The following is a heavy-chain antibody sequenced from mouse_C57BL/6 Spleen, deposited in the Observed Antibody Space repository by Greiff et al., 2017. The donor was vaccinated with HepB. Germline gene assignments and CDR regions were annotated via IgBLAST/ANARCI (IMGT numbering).Heavy chain of an antibody. J-gene: IGHJ3*01. CDR2: IDPENGDT. V-gene: IGHV14-4*01. D-gene: IGHD3-2*02. Sequence: EVKLMESGAELVRPGASVKLSCTASGFNIKDDYMHWVKQRPEKGLEWIGWIDPENGDTEYASKFQGKATITADTSSNTAYLQLSSLTSEDTAVYYCNRQLRLHWFADWGQGTLVTVSA. CDR1: GFNIKDDY. CDR3: NRQLRLHWFAD.